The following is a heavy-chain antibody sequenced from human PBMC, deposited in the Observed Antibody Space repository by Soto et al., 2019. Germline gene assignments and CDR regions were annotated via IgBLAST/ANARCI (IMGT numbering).Heavy chain of an antibody. CDR2: ISAYNGNT. D-gene: IGHD3-22*01. CDR3: ATAGYYYDSSGYPYPAFDI. CDR1: GYTFTSYG. Sequence: ASVKVSCKASGYTFTSYGISWVRQAPGQGLEWMGWISAYNGNTNYAQKLQGRVTMTTDTSTSTAYMELRSLRSDDTAVYYCATAGYYYDSSGYPYPAFDIWGQGTMVTVSS. J-gene: IGHJ3*02. V-gene: IGHV1-18*01.